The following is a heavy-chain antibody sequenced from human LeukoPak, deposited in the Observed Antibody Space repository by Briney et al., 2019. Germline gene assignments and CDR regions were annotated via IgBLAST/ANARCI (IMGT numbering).Heavy chain of an antibody. CDR1: GFILDHFG. CDR3: TRYLKYWRGGKCYFAAVADS. Sequence: GGSPSPSRATSGFILDHFGMNWVRQVPGKGLEGVSGINLDSTITNYVGSVTSRFTISRDNAKNGSYLQMNSLRGEDTALQSCTRYLKYWRGGKCYFAAVADSGGQGTLVTVPS. V-gene: IGHV3-20*04. CDR2: INLDSTIT. J-gene: IGHJ4*02. D-gene: IGHD2-15*01.